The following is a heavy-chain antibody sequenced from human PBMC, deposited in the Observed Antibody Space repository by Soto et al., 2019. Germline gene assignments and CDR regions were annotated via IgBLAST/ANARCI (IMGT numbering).Heavy chain of an antibody. D-gene: IGHD4-17*01. CDR3: ARKNGVLDAFDI. CDR2: IYYSGST. V-gene: IGHV4-59*08. Sequence: PSETLSLTCTVSGGSMSSYYWGWFRQPPGKGLEWIGYIYYSGSTSYNPSLKSRLSISLETSKKQFSLRMTSVTAADTAVYYCARKNGVLDAFDIWGQGTMVTVSS. CDR1: GGSMSSYY. J-gene: IGHJ3*02.